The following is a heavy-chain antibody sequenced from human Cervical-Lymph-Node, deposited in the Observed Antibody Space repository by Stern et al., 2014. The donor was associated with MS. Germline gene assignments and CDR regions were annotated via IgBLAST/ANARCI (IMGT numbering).Heavy chain of an antibody. J-gene: IGHJ4*02. V-gene: IGHV1-46*01. CDR3: ARDIAAAATGFDY. D-gene: IGHD6-13*01. CDR1: GYTLTNHY. CDR2: SSPTTGTT. Sequence: QVQLVESGAAVREPGNSVKVSCKTSGYTLTNHYIHWVRQAPGQGLEWMGISSPTTGTTTHAQKFQGRVTMTRDTATSTVYMDLSSLRSEDTAVYFCARDIAAAATGFDYWGQGTLLTVSS.